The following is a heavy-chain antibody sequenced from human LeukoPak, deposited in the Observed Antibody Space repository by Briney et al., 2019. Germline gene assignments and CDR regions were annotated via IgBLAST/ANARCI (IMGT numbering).Heavy chain of an antibody. CDR2: ITRRGIVI. D-gene: IGHD2-2*01. J-gene: IGHJ2*01. V-gene: IGHV3-48*03. CDR3: ARDSKGHCTSTSCYEVRYFDL. Sequence: GGSLRLSCTVSGFNFSSYEKNWVRQPPGRGLEWVSFITRRGIVIYYAGSVKGRFTNSRDNGKSSLYLQMNSLSVEDTAVYYCARDSKGHCTSTSCYEVRYFDLWGRGTLVTVSS. CDR1: GFNFSSYE.